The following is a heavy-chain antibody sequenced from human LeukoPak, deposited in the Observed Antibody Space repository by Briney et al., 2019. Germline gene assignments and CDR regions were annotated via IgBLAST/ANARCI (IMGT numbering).Heavy chain of an antibody. Sequence: GSLRLSCAASGFTFSSYWMSWVRQAPGKGLEWVANIKQDGSEKYYVDSVKGRFTISRDNAKNSLYLQMNSLRAEDTAVYYCAKHPHCSGGSCYSYYFDYWGQGTLVTVSS. J-gene: IGHJ4*02. D-gene: IGHD2-15*01. V-gene: IGHV3-7*01. CDR3: AKHPHCSGGSCYSYYFDY. CDR2: IKQDGSEK. CDR1: GFTFSSYW.